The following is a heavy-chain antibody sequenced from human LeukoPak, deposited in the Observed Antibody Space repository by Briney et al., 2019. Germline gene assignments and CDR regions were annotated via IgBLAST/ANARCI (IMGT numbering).Heavy chain of an antibody. CDR2: ISYDGSNK. CDR3: AKKRSGPRSIAAAGIDY. D-gene: IGHD6-13*01. Sequence: GRSLRLSCAASGFTFSSYGMHRVRQAPGKGLEWVAVISYDGSNKYYADSVKGRFTISRDNSKNTLYLQMNSLRAEDTAVYYCAKKRSGPRSIAAAGIDYWGQGTLVTVSS. V-gene: IGHV3-30*18. J-gene: IGHJ4*02. CDR1: GFTFSSYG.